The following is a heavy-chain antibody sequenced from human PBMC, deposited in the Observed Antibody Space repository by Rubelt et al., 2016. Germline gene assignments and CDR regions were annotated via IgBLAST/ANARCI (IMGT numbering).Heavy chain of an antibody. CDR3: ARGWYSSSSGWFDP. J-gene: IGHJ5*02. CDR2: ISSSSSYI. D-gene: IGHD6-6*01. V-gene: IGHV3-21*01. Sequence: EVQLVESGGGLVKPGGSLRLSCAASGYTFSSYSMNWVRQAPGKGLEWVSSISSSSSYIYYADSVKGRFTISRDKAKNSRYLQMNSLRAEDTAVYYCARGWYSSSSGWFDPWGQGTLVTVSS. CDR1: GYTFSSYS.